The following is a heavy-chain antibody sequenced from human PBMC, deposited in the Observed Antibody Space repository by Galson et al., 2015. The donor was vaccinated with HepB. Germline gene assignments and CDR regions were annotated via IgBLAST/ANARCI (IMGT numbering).Heavy chain of an antibody. D-gene: IGHD3-10*01. CDR3: AKAVEGQYYGSGSYSDY. V-gene: IGHV3-23*01. Sequence: SLRLSCAASGFTFNKHAMSWVRQAPGKGLEWVAVVSGGGAYTFYADSVKGRFTISRDNWKNTLYLQMKGLRADDTALYYCAKAVEGQYYGSGSYSDYWGQGTLVTVSP. J-gene: IGHJ4*02. CDR1: GFTFNKHA. CDR2: VSGGGAYT.